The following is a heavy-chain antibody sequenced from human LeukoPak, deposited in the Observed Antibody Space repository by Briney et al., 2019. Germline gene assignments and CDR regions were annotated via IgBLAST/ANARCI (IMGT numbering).Heavy chain of an antibody. CDR2: IIPIFGTA. D-gene: IGHD3-22*01. CDR3: ARGRAYYYDSSGYSTDY. Sequence: SVKVSCKASGYTFTSYAMNWVRQAPGQGLEWMGGIIPIFGTANYAQKFQGRVTITTDESTSTAYMELSSLRSEDTAVYYCARGRAYYYDSSGYSTDYWGQGTLVTVSS. CDR1: GYTFTSYA. J-gene: IGHJ4*02. V-gene: IGHV1-69*05.